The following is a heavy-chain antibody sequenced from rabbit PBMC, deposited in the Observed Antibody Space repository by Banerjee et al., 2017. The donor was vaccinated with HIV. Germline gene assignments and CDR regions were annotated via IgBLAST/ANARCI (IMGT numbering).Heavy chain of an antibody. CDR2: IVTANNGYT. D-gene: IGHD4-1*01. V-gene: IGHV1S43*01. Sequence: QEQLEESGGGLVQPGGTLTLTCKASGIDLSSYYYMCWVRQAPGKGLEWIGCIVTANNGYTYYASWVNGRFSISRSTSLNTVTLQMTSLTAADAATYFCARGRYDSGDYFDLWGQGTLVTDS. CDR3: ARGRYDSGDYFDL. J-gene: IGHJ4*01. CDR1: GIDLSSYYY.